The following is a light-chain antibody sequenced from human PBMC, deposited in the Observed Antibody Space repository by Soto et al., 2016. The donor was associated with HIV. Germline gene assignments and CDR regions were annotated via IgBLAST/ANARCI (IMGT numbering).Light chain of an antibody. CDR1: KIGNKL. CDR2: DDD. Sequence: SYVLTQPPSVSVAPGETATITCGGYKIGNKLVHWYRQRPGQAPVLAIYDDDDRPSGIPERFSGSNSGDTATLTISRVEIGDEADYYCQVWDSSSDHWVSGGGTKLTVL. J-gene: IGLJ3*02. CDR3: QVWDSSSDHWV. V-gene: IGLV3-21*04.